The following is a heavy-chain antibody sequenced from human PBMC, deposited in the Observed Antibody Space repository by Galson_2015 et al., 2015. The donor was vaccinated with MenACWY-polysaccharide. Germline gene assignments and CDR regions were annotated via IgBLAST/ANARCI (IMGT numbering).Heavy chain of an antibody. CDR3: AKQAYSSGCDY. Sequence: SLRLSCAASGFTFKHYGMHWVRQVPGKGLEWVAFIRHDGTNEDYVDSVRGRFTISRDDSKNTLYLQMSSLRTEDTAVYFCAKQAYSSGCDYWGLGTLVTVSS. D-gene: IGHD6-19*01. V-gene: IGHV3-30*02. CDR2: IRHDGTNE. J-gene: IGHJ4*02. CDR1: GFTFKHYG.